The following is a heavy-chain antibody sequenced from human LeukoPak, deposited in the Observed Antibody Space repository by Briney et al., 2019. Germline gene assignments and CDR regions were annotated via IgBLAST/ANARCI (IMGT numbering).Heavy chain of an antibody. V-gene: IGHV3-7*01. J-gene: IGHJ4*02. D-gene: IGHD6-13*01. CDR3: ARDSAAPPVTFDY. Sequence: GGSLRLSCAASGFTFSSYWMSWVRQAPGKGLEWVANIKQDGSEKYFVDSVKGRFTISRDNAKNSLYLQMNSLRVEDSAVYYCARDSAAPPVTFDYWGQGILVTVSS. CDR1: GFTFSSYW. CDR2: IKQDGSEK.